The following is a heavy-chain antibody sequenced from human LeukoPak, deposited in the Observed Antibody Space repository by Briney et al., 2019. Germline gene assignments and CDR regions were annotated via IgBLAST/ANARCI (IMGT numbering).Heavy chain of an antibody. D-gene: IGHD4-17*01. Sequence: VESPKISCSGSGYSFHSYWIGWVRQMPGKGLEWMGIIYPGDSDTRYSPSFQGQVTISADKSISTAYLQWSSLRASDTAMYYCVRPVNYGDHGDYWGQGTLVTVSS. CDR1: GYSFHSYW. J-gene: IGHJ4*02. V-gene: IGHV5-51*01. CDR2: IYPGDSDT. CDR3: VRPVNYGDHGDY.